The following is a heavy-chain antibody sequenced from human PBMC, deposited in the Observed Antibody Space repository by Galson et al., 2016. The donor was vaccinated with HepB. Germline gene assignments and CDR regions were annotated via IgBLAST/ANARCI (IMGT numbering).Heavy chain of an antibody. D-gene: IGHD3-10*01. CDR3: PRAVHGSGSYWDK. V-gene: IGHV3-30*04. Sequence: SLRLSCADSGFTFSSYAMHWVRQAPGKGLEWVAVISYDGSYESYAGAVKGRFTISRDNFKNTLYLHLNSLRAEETAVYYCPRAVHGSGSYWDKWGQGTLVAVSS. J-gene: IGHJ4*02. CDR1: GFTFSSYA. CDR2: ISYDGSYE.